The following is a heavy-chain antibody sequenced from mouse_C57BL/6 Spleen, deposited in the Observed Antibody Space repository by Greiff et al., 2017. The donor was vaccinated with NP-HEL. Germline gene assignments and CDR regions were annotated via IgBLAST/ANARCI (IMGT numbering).Heavy chain of an antibody. J-gene: IGHJ2*01. Sequence: VQLKESGAELVRPGASVKLSCTASGFNIKDDYMHWVKQRPEQGLEWIGWIDPENGDTEYASKFQGKTTITADTSSNTAYLQLSSRTSEDTAVYYCTYSNYEDYFDYWGQGTTLTVSS. D-gene: IGHD2-5*01. CDR3: TYSNYEDYFDY. CDR2: IDPENGDT. V-gene: IGHV14-4*01. CDR1: GFNIKDDY.